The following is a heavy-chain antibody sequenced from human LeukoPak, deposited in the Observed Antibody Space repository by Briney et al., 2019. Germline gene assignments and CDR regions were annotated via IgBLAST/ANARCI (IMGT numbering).Heavy chain of an antibody. CDR2: IYYSGST. J-gene: IGHJ3*02. D-gene: IGHD1-26*01. V-gene: IGHV4-39*01. CDR3: ALYSGSYRDAFDI. CDR1: GGSISSSNYY. Sequence: PSETLSLTCTVSGGSISSSNYYWGWIRQPPGKGLEWIGSIYYSGSTYYNPSLKSRVTISVDTSKNQFSLKLSSVTAADTAVYYCALYSGSYRDAFDIWGQGTMVTVSS.